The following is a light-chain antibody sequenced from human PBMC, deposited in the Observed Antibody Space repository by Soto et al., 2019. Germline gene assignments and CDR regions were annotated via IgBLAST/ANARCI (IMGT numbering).Light chain of an antibody. Sequence: IVLTQSPATLSVSPGERVTLSCRASQSVSSNLAWHQQRPGQAPRLLIYGASTRATGVPARFSGGGSGTEFTLTISRLEPEDFAVYYCQHYDSARWTFGLGTKVDIK. CDR3: QHYDSARWT. CDR1: QSVSSN. CDR2: GAS. J-gene: IGKJ1*01. V-gene: IGKV3D-15*01.